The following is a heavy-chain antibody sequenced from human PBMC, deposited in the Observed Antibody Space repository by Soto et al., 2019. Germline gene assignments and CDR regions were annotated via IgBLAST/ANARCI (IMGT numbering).Heavy chain of an antibody. CDR2: LIPVLGTT. Sequence: QLQLVQSGAEVKKPGSSVKVSCKASGGTLSTYADTWVRQAPGQGLEWMGGLIPVLGTTTYAPKFQDRITITADESTNTAYLEVNSLRSEDTAVYYCARVGTPLVTAGWFDPWGQGTLVTVSS. CDR1: GGTLSTYA. D-gene: IGHD2-21*02. CDR3: ARVGTPLVTAGWFDP. V-gene: IGHV1-69*01. J-gene: IGHJ5*02.